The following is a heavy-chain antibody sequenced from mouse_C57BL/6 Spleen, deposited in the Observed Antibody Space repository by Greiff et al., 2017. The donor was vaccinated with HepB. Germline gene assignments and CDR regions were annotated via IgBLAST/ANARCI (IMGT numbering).Heavy chain of an antibody. V-gene: IGHV1-64*01. Sequence: QVQLQQPGAELVKPGASVKLSCKASGYTFTSYWMHWVKQRPGQGLEWIGMIHPNSGSTNYNEKFKSKATLTVDKSSSTAYMQLSSLTSEDSAVYYCASGSSDWFAYWGQGTLVTVSA. CDR2: IHPNSGST. J-gene: IGHJ3*01. D-gene: IGHD1-1*01. CDR3: ASGSSDWFAY. CDR1: GYTFTSYW.